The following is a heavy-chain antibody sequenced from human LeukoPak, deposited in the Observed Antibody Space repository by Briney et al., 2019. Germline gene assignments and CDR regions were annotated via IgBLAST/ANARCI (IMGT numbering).Heavy chain of an antibody. CDR2: IYSGGST. Sequence: GGSLPLSCAVSGFTVSSNYMSWVRQAPGKGLEWVSVIYSGGSTYYAESVKGRFTISRDNSKNTLYLQMNSLRAEDTAVYYCARGTGSLAGYFDYWGQGTLVTVSS. V-gene: IGHV3-53*01. CDR3: ARGTGSLAGYFDY. J-gene: IGHJ4*02. CDR1: GFTVSSNY. D-gene: IGHD3-10*01.